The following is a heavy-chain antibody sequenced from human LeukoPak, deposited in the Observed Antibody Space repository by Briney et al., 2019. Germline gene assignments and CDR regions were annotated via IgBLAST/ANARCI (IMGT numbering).Heavy chain of an antibody. V-gene: IGHV3-48*04. Sequence: GGSLRLSCAASGFTFSSYSMNWVRQAPGKGLEWVSYISSSSRTIYYADSVKGRFTISRDNAKNSLYLQMNSLRAEDTAVYYCARDLGAGDYFDYWGQGTPVTVSS. J-gene: IGHJ4*02. CDR2: ISSSSRTI. CDR3: ARDLGAGDYFDY. CDR1: GFTFSSYS. D-gene: IGHD6-13*01.